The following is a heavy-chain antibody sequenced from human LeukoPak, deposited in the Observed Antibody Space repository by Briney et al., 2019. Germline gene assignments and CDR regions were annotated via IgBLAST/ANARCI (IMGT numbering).Heavy chain of an antibody. CDR1: GFTFSSYA. Sequence: GGSLRLSCAASGFTFSSYAMSWVRQAPGKGLEWVSAISGSGGSTYYADSVKGRFTISRYNSKNTLYLQMNSLRAEDTAVYYCAKDLYSSGWYPPARFDYWGQGTLVTFSS. D-gene: IGHD6-19*01. CDR2: ISGSGGST. CDR3: AKDLYSSGWYPPARFDY. J-gene: IGHJ4*02. V-gene: IGHV3-23*01.